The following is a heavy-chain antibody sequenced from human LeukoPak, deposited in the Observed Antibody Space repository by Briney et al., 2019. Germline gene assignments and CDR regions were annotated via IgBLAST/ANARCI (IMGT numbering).Heavy chain of an antibody. CDR2: IYYSGST. J-gene: IGHJ6*03. CDR3: ARDLVRWYSYYMDV. CDR1: GGSISSGDYY. Sequence: PSETLSLTXTVSGGSISSGDYYWSWIRQPPGKGLEWIGYIYYSGSTYYNPSLKSRVTISVDTSKNQFSLKLSSVTAADTAVYYCARDLVRWYSYYMDVWGKRTTVTVSS. V-gene: IGHV4-30-4*08. D-gene: IGHD4-23*01.